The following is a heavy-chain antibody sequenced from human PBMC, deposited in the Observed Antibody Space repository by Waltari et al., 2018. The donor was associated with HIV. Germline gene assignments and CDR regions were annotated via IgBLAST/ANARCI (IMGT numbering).Heavy chain of an antibody. CDR1: GFTFNNAW. V-gene: IGHV3-15*01. Sequence: EVQVVESGGGLVKPGGSLRLSCAASGFTFNNAWMTWVRQAPGKGLEWVGRIKSKTDGGKTDYAAPVKGRFTISRDDSKNTLYLQMNSLKPEDTAVYYCTTAMADYWGQGTLVTVSS. J-gene: IGHJ4*02. CDR3: TTAMADY. CDR2: IKSKTDGGKT. D-gene: IGHD3-10*01.